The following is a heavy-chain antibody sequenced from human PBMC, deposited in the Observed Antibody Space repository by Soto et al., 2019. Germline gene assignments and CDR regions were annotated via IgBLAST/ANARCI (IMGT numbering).Heavy chain of an antibody. CDR3: TSQTDIVVVPAAIRAPNWFDP. D-gene: IGHD2-2*02. J-gene: IGHJ5*02. CDR1: GFTFGDYA. Sequence: PGGSLRLSCTASGFTFGDYAMSWFRQAPGKXLEWVGFIRSKAYGGTTEYAASVKGRFTISRDDSKSIAYLQMNSLKTEDTAVYYCTSQTDIVVVPAAIRAPNWFDPWGQGTLVTVSS. V-gene: IGHV3-49*03. CDR2: IRSKAYGGTT.